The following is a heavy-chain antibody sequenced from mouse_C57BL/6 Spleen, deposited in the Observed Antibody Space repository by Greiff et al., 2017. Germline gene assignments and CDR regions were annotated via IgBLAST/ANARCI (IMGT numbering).Heavy chain of an antibody. V-gene: IGHV6-6*01. CDR1: GFTFSDAW. Sequence: EVKVVESGGGLVQPGGSMKLSCAASGFTFSDAWMDWVRQSPEKGLEWVAEIRNKANNHATYYAESVKGRFTISRDDSKSSVYLQMNSLRAEDTGIYYCTRPSTTGPYWYFDVWGTGPRSPSPQ. D-gene: IGHD1-1*01. CDR2: IRNKANNHAT. J-gene: IGHJ1*03. CDR3: TRPSTTGPYWYFDV.